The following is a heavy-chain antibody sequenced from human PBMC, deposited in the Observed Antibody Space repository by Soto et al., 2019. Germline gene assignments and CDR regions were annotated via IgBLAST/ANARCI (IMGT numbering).Heavy chain of an antibody. CDR3: ARGPAARRFDY. V-gene: IGHV4-34*01. Sequence: SETLSLTFAVYGGSFSGYYWSWIRQPPGKGLEWIGEINHSGSTNYNPSLKSRVTISVDTSKNQFSLKLSSVTAADTAVYYCARGPAARRFDYWGQGTLVTVSS. J-gene: IGHJ4*02. D-gene: IGHD6-6*01. CDR1: GGSFSGYY. CDR2: INHSGST.